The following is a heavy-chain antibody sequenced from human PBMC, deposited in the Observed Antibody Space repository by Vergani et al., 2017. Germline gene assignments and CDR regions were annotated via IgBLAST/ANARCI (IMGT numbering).Heavy chain of an antibody. D-gene: IGHD4-23*01. V-gene: IGHV4-59*13. Sequence: QVQLEESGPGLVKPSETLSLTCTVSGGSFNTYYWSWIRQSPGKGLEWIGYIYSTGSTNYNPSLNSRVTMSVDTSKNQFSLKLRSVTAADTAVYFCARRSVFHGGPYYYYYMDVWGKGTTVTVSS. CDR1: GGSFNTYY. CDR2: IYSTGST. J-gene: IGHJ6*03. CDR3: ARRSVFHGGPYYYYYMDV.